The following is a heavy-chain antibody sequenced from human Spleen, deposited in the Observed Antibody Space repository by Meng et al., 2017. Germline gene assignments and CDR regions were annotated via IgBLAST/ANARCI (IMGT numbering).Heavy chain of an antibody. Sequence: GESLKISCAASGFTFSSYWMSWVRQAPGKGLEWVANIKQDGSEKYYVDSVKGRFTISRDNAKNSLYLQMNSLRAEDTAVYYCARAGLGSYYYDSSGYYPIYYFDYWGQGTLATVSS. CDR2: IKQDGSEK. V-gene: IGHV3-7*01. CDR1: GFTFSSYW. D-gene: IGHD3-22*01. CDR3: ARAGLGSYYYDSSGYYPIYYFDY. J-gene: IGHJ4*02.